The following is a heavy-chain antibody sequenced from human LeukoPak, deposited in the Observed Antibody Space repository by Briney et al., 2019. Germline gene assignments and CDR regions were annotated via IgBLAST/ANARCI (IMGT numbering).Heavy chain of an antibody. J-gene: IGHJ5*02. CDR1: GGSISSYY. CDR3: AKGAGGFSYYNWFDP. V-gene: IGHV4-4*07. CDR2: IYTSDST. D-gene: IGHD5-18*01. Sequence: SETLSLTCTVSGGSISSYYWSWIRQPAGKGLEWIGRIYTSDSTNYNPSLKSRVTVSVDTSKNQFSLKLASVTAADTAIYYCAKGAGGFSYYNWFDPWGQGTLVTVSS.